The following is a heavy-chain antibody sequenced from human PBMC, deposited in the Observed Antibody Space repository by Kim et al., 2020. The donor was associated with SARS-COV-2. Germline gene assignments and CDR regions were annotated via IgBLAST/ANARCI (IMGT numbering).Heavy chain of an antibody. D-gene: IGHD3-3*01. CDR2: INHSGST. CDR3: ARGPASVYFGVVPTTYYYYGMDV. Sequence: SETLSLTCAVYGGSFSGYYWSWIRQPPGKGLEWIGEINHSGSTNYNPSLKSRVTISVDTSKNQFSLKLSSVTAADTAVYYCARGPASVYFGVVPTTYYYYGMDVWGQGTTVTVSS. V-gene: IGHV4-34*01. J-gene: IGHJ6*02. CDR1: GGSFSGYY.